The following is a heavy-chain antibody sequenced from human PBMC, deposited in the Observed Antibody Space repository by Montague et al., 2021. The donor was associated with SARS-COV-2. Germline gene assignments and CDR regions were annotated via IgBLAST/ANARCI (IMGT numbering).Heavy chain of an antibody. CDR2: IYSGGNT. D-gene: IGHD2-15*01. Sequence: SLRLSCAASGFTVTYHYMSWVRQAPGKGLEWVSVIYSGGNTYYADSVKGRFTISRDDSKNTLYLQMNSLRAEDTAVYYCARDYCSGGICYEGYGMDVWGQGTTVTVSS. V-gene: IGHV3-53*01. CDR1: GFTVTYHY. J-gene: IGHJ6*02. CDR3: ARDYCSGGICYEGYGMDV.